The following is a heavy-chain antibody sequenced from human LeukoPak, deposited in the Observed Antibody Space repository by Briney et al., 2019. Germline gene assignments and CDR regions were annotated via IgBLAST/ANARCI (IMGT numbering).Heavy chain of an antibody. CDR1: GFAFNSYG. Sequence: GRSLRLSCAASGFAFNSYGIHWVRQAPGKGLEWVAFIRYDGSIKYYADSLKGRFTISRDNSKNTLYLQMNSLRPEDTAVYYCARDLGQYYDTSDNWFDPWGQGTLVTVSS. D-gene: IGHD3-22*01. CDR2: IRYDGSIK. J-gene: IGHJ5*02. CDR3: ARDLGQYYDTSDNWFDP. V-gene: IGHV3-30*02.